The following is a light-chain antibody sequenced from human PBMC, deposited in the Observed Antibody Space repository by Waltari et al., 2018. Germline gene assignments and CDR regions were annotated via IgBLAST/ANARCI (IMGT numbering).Light chain of an antibody. CDR1: SSHIGSST. V-gene: IGLV1-44*01. Sequence: QSVLTQPPSASGTPGQRVTISCSGSSSHIGSSTANWYQQPPGPAPKPLLYSNNQRPSGVPDRFSGSKSGTSASLAISGLQSEDEADYYCAAWDDSLNWVFGGGTKLTVL. J-gene: IGLJ3*02. CDR2: SNN. CDR3: AAWDDSLNWV.